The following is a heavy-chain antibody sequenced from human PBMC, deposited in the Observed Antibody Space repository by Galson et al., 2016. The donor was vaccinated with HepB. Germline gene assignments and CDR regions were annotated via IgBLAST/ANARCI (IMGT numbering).Heavy chain of an antibody. CDR2: ISGDGHST. J-gene: IGHJ4*02. V-gene: IGHV3-23*01. D-gene: IGHD4-17*01. CDR3: AKDRDHFGDYGFDY. Sequence: SLRLSCAASGFTFSTYVMSWVRQAPGKGLEWVSGISGDGHSTYYADSVKGRFTISRDNSKNTLYLQMNSLRADDTALYYCAKDRDHFGDYGFDYWGQGTLVTVSS. CDR1: GFTFSTYV.